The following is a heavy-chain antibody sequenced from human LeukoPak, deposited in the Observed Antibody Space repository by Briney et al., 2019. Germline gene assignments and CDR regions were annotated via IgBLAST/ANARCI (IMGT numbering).Heavy chain of an antibody. Sequence: SETLSLTCTVSGGSISSYYWSWIRQPPGKGLEWIGYIYYSGSTNYNPSLKSRVTMSVDTSKNQFSLKLSSVTAADTAVYYCARAGEMATMGDAYNWFDPWGQGTLVTVSS. D-gene: IGHD5-24*01. V-gene: IGHV4-59*12. CDR2: IYYSGST. J-gene: IGHJ5*02. CDR1: GGSISSYY. CDR3: ARAGEMATMGDAYNWFDP.